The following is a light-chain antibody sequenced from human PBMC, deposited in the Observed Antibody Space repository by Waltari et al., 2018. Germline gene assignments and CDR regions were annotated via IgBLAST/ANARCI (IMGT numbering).Light chain of an antibody. Sequence: IKLTQSPSSLSASVGDRVTITCRSSQVIGRFLNWYQQKAGKAPNLLIYKTSTLLHGVPSRFSGSGSGKDFTLTITGLQREDFTTYFCQQSYNVSFTFGPGTTVDLK. CDR2: KTS. J-gene: IGKJ3*01. V-gene: IGKV1-39*01. CDR1: QVIGRF. CDR3: QQSYNVSFT.